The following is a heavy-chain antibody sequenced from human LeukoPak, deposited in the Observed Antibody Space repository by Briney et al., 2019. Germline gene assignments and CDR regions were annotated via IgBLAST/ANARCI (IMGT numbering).Heavy chain of an antibody. J-gene: IGHJ6*04. D-gene: IGHD3-10*01. CDR2: IIPIFGTA. V-gene: IGHV1-69*01. Sequence: GASVKVSCKASGGTFSSYAISWVRQAPGQGLEWMGGIIPIFGTANYAQKFQGRVTITADESTSTAYMELSSLRSEDTAVHYCAFITMVRGVIPYGMDVWGKGTTVTVSS. CDR3: AFITMVRGVIPYGMDV. CDR1: GGTFSSYA.